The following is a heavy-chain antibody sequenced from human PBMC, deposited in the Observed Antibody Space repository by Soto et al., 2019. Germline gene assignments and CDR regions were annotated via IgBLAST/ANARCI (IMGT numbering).Heavy chain of an antibody. CDR2: INYSGST. D-gene: IGHD3-22*01. J-gene: IGHJ6*02. V-gene: IGHV4-34*01. Sequence: SETLSLTCAVYGESLSNHYWSWIRQSPGLGLEWVGEINYSGSTRYNWSLGSRVTISVDTSKNQFSLMATSVTAEDTAVYYCARGVVYRDVGLAYGMDVWGQGTTVTVSS. CDR3: ARGVVYRDVGLAYGMDV. CDR1: GESLSNHY.